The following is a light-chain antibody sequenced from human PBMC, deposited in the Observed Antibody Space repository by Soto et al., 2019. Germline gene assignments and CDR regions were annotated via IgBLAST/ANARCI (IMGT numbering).Light chain of an antibody. CDR1: SSDVGGYNF. CDR3: SSYAGSDNYV. V-gene: IGLV2-8*01. Sequence: SALTQPPSASGSPVQSVTISCTGTSSDVGGYNFVSWYQQYPGKAPKLMIYEVSKRPSGVPDRFSGSKSGNTASLTVSGLQAEDEADYYCSSYAGSDNYVFGTGTKVTVL. CDR2: EVS. J-gene: IGLJ1*01.